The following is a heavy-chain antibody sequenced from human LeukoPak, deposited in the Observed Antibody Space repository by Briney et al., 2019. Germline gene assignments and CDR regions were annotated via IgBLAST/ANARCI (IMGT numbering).Heavy chain of an antibody. D-gene: IGHD5-12*01. J-gene: IGHJ4*02. CDR1: GFTFSSYW. V-gene: IGHV3-7*01. CDR2: IKQDGSEK. CDR3: ARIGGYSGYDEADY. Sequence: GGSLRLSCAASGFTFSSYWMSWVRQAPGKGLEWVANIKQDGSEKYYVDSVKGRFTISRDNAKNSLYLQMNSLRAEDAAVYYCARIGGYSGYDEADYWGQGTLATVSS.